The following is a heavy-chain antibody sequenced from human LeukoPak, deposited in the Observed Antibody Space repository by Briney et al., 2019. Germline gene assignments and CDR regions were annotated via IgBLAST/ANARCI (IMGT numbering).Heavy chain of an antibody. J-gene: IGHJ4*02. Sequence: PGGSLRLSCAASGFTFSSYWMHWVRQTPGKGLVWVSRINSDGSSTIYADSVKGRFTISRDNAKNTLYLQMNSLRAEDTAVYYCARELAAAGTGIDYWGQGTMVTVSS. D-gene: IGHD6-13*01. CDR1: GFTFSSYW. CDR3: ARELAAAGTGIDY. V-gene: IGHV3-74*01. CDR2: INSDGSST.